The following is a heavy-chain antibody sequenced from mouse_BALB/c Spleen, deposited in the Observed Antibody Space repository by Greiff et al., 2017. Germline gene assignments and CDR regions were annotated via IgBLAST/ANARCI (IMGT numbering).Heavy chain of an antibody. CDR2: IDPENGDT. J-gene: IGHJ1*01. Sequence: VQLKQSGAELVRSGASVKLSCTASGFNIKDYYMHWVKQRPEQGLEWIGWIDPENGDTEYAPKFQGKATMTADTSSNTAYLQLSSLPSADTAVYYCNSCAYGNYEYFDVWGAGTTVTVSS. D-gene: IGHD2-10*02. V-gene: IGHV14-4*02. CDR3: NSCAYGNYEYFDV. CDR1: GFNIKDYY.